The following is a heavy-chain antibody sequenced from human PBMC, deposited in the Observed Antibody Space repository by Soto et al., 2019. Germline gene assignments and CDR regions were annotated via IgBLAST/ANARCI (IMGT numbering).Heavy chain of an antibody. Sequence: GASVKVSCKASGYTFTSYGISWVRQAPGQGLEWMGRIIPIIGKANYAQKFQGRVTITADKSTSTAYMELSSLRSEDTAVYYCARVVNWFDPWGQGTLVTVSS. CDR3: ARVVNWFDP. D-gene: IGHD2-15*01. V-gene: IGHV1-69*04. CDR1: GYTFTSYG. CDR2: IIPIIGKA. J-gene: IGHJ5*02.